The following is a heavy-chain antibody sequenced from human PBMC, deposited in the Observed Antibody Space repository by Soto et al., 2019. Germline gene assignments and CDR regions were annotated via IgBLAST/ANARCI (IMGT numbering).Heavy chain of an antibody. CDR2: ISGSGGST. Sequence: GESLKISCAASGFTFSSYAMSWVRQAPGKGLEWVSAISGSGGSTYYADSVKGRFTISRDNSKNTLYLQMNSLRAEDTAVYYCAKGRITMIVVVPPYYFDYWGQGTLVTVSS. D-gene: IGHD3-22*01. CDR1: GFTFSSYA. J-gene: IGHJ4*02. V-gene: IGHV3-23*01. CDR3: AKGRITMIVVVPPYYFDY.